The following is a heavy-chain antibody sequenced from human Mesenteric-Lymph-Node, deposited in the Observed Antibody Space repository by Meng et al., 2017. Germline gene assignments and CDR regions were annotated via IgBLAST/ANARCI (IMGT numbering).Heavy chain of an antibody. Sequence: SVKVSCKASGGTFSSYTISWVRQAPGQGLEWMGRIIPILGIANYAQKFQGRVTITADKSTSTAYMELSSLRSEDTAVYYCAREGSSGWFDYWGQGKLVNGAS. CDR3: AREGSSGWFDY. V-gene: IGHV1-69*04. CDR1: GGTFSSYT. J-gene: IGHJ4*02. CDR2: IIPILGIA. D-gene: IGHD6-19*01.